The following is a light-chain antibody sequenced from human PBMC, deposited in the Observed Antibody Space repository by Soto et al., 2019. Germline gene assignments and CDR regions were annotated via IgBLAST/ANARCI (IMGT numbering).Light chain of an antibody. CDR3: QQYSPSRLT. J-gene: IGKJ4*01. Sequence: EIVLTQSPGTLSLSPGERATLSCRASQSVTSSYLAWYQQKPGQAPRLLISGASSRATGIPDRFSGSGSGTDSPLPITRLDPEDFAVYYCQQYSPSRLTFGGGTKVEIK. V-gene: IGKV3-20*01. CDR1: QSVTSSY. CDR2: GAS.